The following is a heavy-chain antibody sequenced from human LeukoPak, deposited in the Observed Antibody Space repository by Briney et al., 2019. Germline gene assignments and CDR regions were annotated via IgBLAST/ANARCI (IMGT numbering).Heavy chain of an antibody. CDR1: GNYW. Sequence: GGSLRLSCAASGNYWMHWVRQVPGKGLVWVSHINSDGSWTGYADSVKGRFTISKDNAKNTVYPQMNSLRAEDTAVYYCVSFYETYWGRGTLVTVSS. CDR2: INSDGSWT. V-gene: IGHV3-74*01. CDR3: VSFYETY. D-gene: IGHD2/OR15-2a*01. J-gene: IGHJ4*02.